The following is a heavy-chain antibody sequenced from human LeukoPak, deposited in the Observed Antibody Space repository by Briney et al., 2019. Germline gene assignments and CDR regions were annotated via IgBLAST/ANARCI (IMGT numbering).Heavy chain of an antibody. V-gene: IGHV4-61*01. CDR3: ARLTPSDSSSWYWYFGL. CDR1: GGSVTSGSYY. J-gene: IGHJ2*01. D-gene: IGHD6-13*01. Sequence: SETLSLTCTVSGGSVTSGSYYWSWIRQPPGEGLEWVGYFYYSGSTNYNPSLTSRVTMSVDTSKNQFSLKLSTVTAADTAVYYCARLTPSDSSSWYWYFGLWGRGTLVTVSS. CDR2: FYYSGST.